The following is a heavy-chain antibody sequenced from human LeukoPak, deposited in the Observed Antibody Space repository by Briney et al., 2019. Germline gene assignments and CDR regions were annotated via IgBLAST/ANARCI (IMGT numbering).Heavy chain of an antibody. CDR2: IYYSGST. J-gene: IGHJ6*03. CDR3: ARAGRYYYYMDV. CDR1: GGSISSSSYY. V-gene: IGHV4-39*06. Sequence: SETLSLTCTVSGGSISSSSYYWGWIRQPPGQGLEWVGSIYYSGSTYYNPSLKSRVTISVDSSKNQFPLMLSFVTAADAAVYCCARAGRYYYYMDVWGKGTTVTVSS.